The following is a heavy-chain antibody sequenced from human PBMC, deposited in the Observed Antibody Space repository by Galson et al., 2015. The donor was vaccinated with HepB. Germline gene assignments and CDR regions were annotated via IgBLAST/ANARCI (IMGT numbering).Heavy chain of an antibody. CDR1: GYTFTDYA. D-gene: IGHD6-25*01. CDR2: IDTDNGHT. CDR3: ASAADIDF. Sequence: SSKASGYTFTDYAMPWMRQAAGQRLERMGWIDTDNGHTRYSQNFKDRVTITSDTSASTVYMELSSFESEDTALYYCASAADIDFWGQGTLVTVSS. J-gene: IGHJ4*02. V-gene: IGHV1-3*04.